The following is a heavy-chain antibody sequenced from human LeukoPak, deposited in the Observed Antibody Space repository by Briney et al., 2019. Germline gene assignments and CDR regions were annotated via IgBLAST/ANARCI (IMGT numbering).Heavy chain of an antibody. CDR2: FDPENAEI. V-gene: IGHV1-24*01. J-gene: IGHJ4*02. D-gene: IGHD3-3*01. CDR1: GNTLRELP. Sequence: ASVKVPCKLSGNTLRELPIQWVRQAGGKGLEWMAGFDPENAEIVYAQNFQGRVTMTEDTSTNTAYMELTSLTSDDTALYYCATRGSAFWSGFDYWGQGTQVTVSS. CDR3: ATRGSAFWSGFDY.